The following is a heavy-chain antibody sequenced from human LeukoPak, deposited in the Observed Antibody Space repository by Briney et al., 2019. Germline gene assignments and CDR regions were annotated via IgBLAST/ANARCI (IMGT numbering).Heavy chain of an antibody. CDR1: EFSVGSNY. Sequence: GGSLRLSCAASEFSVGSNYMTWVRQAPGKGLEWVSLIYSGGSTYYADSVKGRFTISRDNSKNTLYLQMNSLRAEDTAVYYCAKDPRRYSRTGGYFDYWGQGTLVTVSS. J-gene: IGHJ4*02. CDR3: AKDPRRYSRTGGYFDY. D-gene: IGHD6-13*01. CDR2: IYSGGST. V-gene: IGHV3-66*01.